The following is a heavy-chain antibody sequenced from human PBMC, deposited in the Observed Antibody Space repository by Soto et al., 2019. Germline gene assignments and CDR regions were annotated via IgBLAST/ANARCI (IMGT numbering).Heavy chain of an antibody. J-gene: IGHJ6*02. D-gene: IGHD1-26*01. CDR3: AHVWEPHYYYYGMDV. CDR1: GFSLSTSGVG. V-gene: IGHV2-5*02. CDR2: IYWDDDK. Sequence: QITLKESGPTLVKPTQTLTLTCTFSGFSLSTSGVGVGWIRQPPGKALEWLALIYWDDDKRYSPSLKSMLTITKDTSKTQEVLTMTNMDPVDTATYYCAHVWEPHYYYYGMDVWGQGTTVTVSS.